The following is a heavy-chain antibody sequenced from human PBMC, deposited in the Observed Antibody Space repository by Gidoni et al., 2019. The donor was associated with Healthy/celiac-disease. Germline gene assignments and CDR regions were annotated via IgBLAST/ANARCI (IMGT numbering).Heavy chain of an antibody. CDR1: GFPFSSFA. J-gene: IGHJ4*02. CDR2: NSGSGGNT. Sequence: EVQLVESGGGLVQPGGSLSLYCAASGFPFSSFAMSWVRQAPGEGLEWVTANSGSGGNTYYADSVKGRFTISRDNSKNTLYLQMNSLRAEDTAVYYCAKDSGEMATRLDWGQGTLVTVSS. D-gene: IGHD5-12*01. V-gene: IGHV3-23*04. CDR3: AKDSGEMATRLD.